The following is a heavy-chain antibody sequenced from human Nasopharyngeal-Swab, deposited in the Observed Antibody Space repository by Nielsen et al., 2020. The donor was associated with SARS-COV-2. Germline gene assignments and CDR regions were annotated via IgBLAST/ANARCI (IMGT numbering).Heavy chain of an antibody. D-gene: IGHD5-18*01. CDR3: AKQSWGYSYGYYFDY. Sequence: VRQMPGKRLEWVAVIWYDGSNKYYADSVKGRFTISRDNSKNTLYLQMNSLRAEDTAVYYCAKQSWGYSYGYYFDYWGQGTLVTVSS. J-gene: IGHJ4*02. CDR2: IWYDGSNK. V-gene: IGHV3-33*06.